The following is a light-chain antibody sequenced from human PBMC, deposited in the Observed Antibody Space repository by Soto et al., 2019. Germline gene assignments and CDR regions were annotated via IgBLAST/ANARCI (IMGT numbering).Light chain of an antibody. J-gene: IGKJ1*01. V-gene: IGKV1-5*03. CDR1: QSISNG. CDR2: KAS. Sequence: DIQMTQSPSTLSASVGDRVTITCRASQSISNGLAWYQQKPGKVPKLLIYKASSLESGVPSRFSGSGSGTEFTLTISGMQTDDFANYYCQHYNSYSRTFGQGTKVDIK. CDR3: QHYNSYSRT.